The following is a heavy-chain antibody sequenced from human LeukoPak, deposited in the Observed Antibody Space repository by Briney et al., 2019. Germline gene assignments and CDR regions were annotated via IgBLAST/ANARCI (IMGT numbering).Heavy chain of an antibody. CDR3: ARGEKYSYGYGMRYWYFDL. Sequence: PSETLSLTFAVYGGSFSGYYWSWIRQPPGKGLEWIGEINHSGSTNYNPSLKSRVTISVDTSKNQFSLKLSSVTAADTAVYYCARGEKYSYGYGMRYWYFDLWGRGTLVTVSS. D-gene: IGHD5-18*01. V-gene: IGHV4-34*01. CDR2: INHSGST. J-gene: IGHJ2*01. CDR1: GGSFSGYY.